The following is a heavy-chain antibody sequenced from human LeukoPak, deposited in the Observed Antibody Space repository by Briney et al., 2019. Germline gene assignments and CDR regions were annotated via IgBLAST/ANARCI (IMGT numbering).Heavy chain of an antibody. CDR3: ARAPLAGRPGGNRMRIAFDI. CDR1: GYTFTSYD. CDR2: ISAYNGNT. V-gene: IGHV1-18*01. D-gene: IGHD3-16*01. J-gene: IGHJ3*02. Sequence: GASVKVSCKASGYTFTSYDINWVRQATGQGLEWMGWISAYNGNTNYAQKLQGRVTMTTHTSTSTAYMELRSLRSDDTAVYYCARAPLAGRPGGNRMRIAFDIWGRGTMVTVSS.